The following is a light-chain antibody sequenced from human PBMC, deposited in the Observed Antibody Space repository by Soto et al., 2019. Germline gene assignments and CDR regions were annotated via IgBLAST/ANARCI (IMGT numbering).Light chain of an antibody. CDR1: QSVSSSY. J-gene: IGKJ4*01. CDR2: GAS. V-gene: IGKV3D-20*02. CDR3: QQRNNWIT. Sequence: EIVLTQSPGTLSLSPGERATLSCRASQSVSSSYLAWYQQKPGQAPWLLIYGASTRATGTSARFSGSGSGTEFTPTISSLEPEDSAVYYCQQRNNWITFGGGTKVDI.